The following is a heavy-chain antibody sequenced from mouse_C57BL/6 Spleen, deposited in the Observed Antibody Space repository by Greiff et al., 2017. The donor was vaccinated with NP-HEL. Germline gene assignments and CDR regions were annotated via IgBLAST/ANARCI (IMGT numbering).Heavy chain of an antibody. V-gene: IGHV1-78*01. CDR2: IYPRDGST. Sequence: VQLQQSDAELVKPGASVKISCKVSGYTFTDHTIHWMKQRPEQGLEWIGYIYPRDGSTKYNEKFKGKAKLTADISSSTAYMQLNSLTSEDSAVYFFARHLAYYSNFYFDYWGQGTTLTVSS. D-gene: IGHD2-5*01. CDR1: GYTFTDHT. J-gene: IGHJ2*01. CDR3: ARHLAYYSNFYFDY.